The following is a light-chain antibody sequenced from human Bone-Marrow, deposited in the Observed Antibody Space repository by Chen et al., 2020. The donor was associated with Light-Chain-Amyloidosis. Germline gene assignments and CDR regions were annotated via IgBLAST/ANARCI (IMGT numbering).Light chain of an antibody. J-gene: IGLJ3*02. V-gene: IGLV6-57*01. CDR1: SRSIATNY. Sequence: NFMLTQPHYMSESSGNTVIITCTRSSRSIATNYVQWYQQLPGSSPTTVIYEDDQRPSGVPDRFSGSIDSSSNSASLTISGLKSEDEADYYCQSYQGSSQGVFGGGTKLTVL. CDR2: EDD. CDR3: QSYQGSSQGV.